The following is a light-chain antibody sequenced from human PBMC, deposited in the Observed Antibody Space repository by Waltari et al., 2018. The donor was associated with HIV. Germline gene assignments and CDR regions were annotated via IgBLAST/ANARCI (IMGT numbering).Light chain of an antibody. CDR1: SYNFRNNY. Sequence: QSVLAQPRSVSGTPGQRVNISCSGSSYNFRNNYVYWYQQVPGVAPKLLIYRNNQRPSGVPDRFSGSKSGTSASLAISGLRTEDEAEYYCAAWDDRLSGRLFGGGTKVTVL. J-gene: IGLJ2*01. CDR2: RNN. V-gene: IGLV1-47*01. CDR3: AAWDDRLSGRL.